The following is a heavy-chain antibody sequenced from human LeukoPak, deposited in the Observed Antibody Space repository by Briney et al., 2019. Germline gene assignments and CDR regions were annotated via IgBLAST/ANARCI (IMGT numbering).Heavy chain of an antibody. V-gene: IGHV3-20*01. Sequence: PGGSLRLSCAASGFTFDDYGMSWVRQAPGKGLEWVSGINWNGGSTGYADSVKGRFTISRDNAKNSLYLQMNSLRAEDTALYHCARMGCGGGSCYGPGYYYGMDVWGQGTTVTVSS. J-gene: IGHJ6*02. CDR3: ARMGCGGGSCYGPGYYYGMDV. CDR1: GFTFDDYG. CDR2: INWNGGST. D-gene: IGHD2-15*01.